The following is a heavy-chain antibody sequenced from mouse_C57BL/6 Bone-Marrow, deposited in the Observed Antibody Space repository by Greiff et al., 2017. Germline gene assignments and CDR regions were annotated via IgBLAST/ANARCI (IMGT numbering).Heavy chain of an antibody. Sequence: EVQLVESGGGLVKPGGSLKLSCAASGFTFSSYAMSWVRQTPEKRLEWVATISDGGSYTYYPDNVKGRFTISRDNAKNNLYLQMSHLKSEDTAMYYCARDGYDYDYWGQGTTLTVSS. V-gene: IGHV5-4*01. CDR1: GFTFSSYA. CDR2: ISDGGSYT. J-gene: IGHJ2*01. CDR3: ARDGYDYDY. D-gene: IGHD2-4*01.